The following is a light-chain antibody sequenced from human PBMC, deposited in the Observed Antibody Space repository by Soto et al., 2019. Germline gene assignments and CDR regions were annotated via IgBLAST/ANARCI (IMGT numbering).Light chain of an antibody. V-gene: IGKV1-5*03. CDR2: KAA. J-gene: IGKJ1*01. Sequence: DIQMTQSPSTLSASVGDRVTITCRASQSINNWLAWYQQKPGKAPNLLIYKAANLERGVPSRFSGSGSGTEFTLTISGLQPDDFSTYYCQQYNDYSWSFGQGTKVEIK. CDR1: QSINNW. CDR3: QQYNDYSWS.